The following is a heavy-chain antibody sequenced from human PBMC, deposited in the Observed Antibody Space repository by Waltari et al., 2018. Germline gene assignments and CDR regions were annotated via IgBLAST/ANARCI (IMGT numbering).Heavy chain of an antibody. Sequence: QVQLVESGGGVVQPGRSLRLSCAASGFTFSSYGMHWVRLAPGKGLEWVAVISYDGSNKYYADAVKGRFTISRDNSKNTLYLKMNSLRAEDTAVYYCAKDEYYYGSGSPDYWGQGTLVTVSS. V-gene: IGHV3-30*18. J-gene: IGHJ4*02. D-gene: IGHD3-10*01. CDR1: GFTFSSYG. CDR3: AKDEYYYGSGSPDY. CDR2: ISYDGSNK.